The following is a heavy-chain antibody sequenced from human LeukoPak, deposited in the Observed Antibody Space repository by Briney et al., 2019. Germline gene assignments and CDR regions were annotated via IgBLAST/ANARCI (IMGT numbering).Heavy chain of an antibody. CDR3: AKDLSRSSWLTQPFDY. V-gene: IGHV3-30*02. Sequence: PGGSRSLACAASGFTFSRECMQCVRQAAGKGLGWVAFIRYVVSNKYYADSVKCRFTMSRDNSKNTLYLQMDSLRAEDRTVYYCAKDLSRSSWLTQPFDYWGQGTLGTVSS. D-gene: IGHD6-13*01. J-gene: IGHJ4*02. CDR1: GFTFSREC. CDR2: IRYVVSNK.